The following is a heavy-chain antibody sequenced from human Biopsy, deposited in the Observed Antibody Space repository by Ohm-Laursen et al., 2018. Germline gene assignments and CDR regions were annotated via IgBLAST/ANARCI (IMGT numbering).Heavy chain of an antibody. J-gene: IGHJ6*02. V-gene: IGHV3-30*18. Sequence: SLRLSCSASGFMFSSYWMNWVRQAPGKGLEWVAVISYDQITKHYADSVRGRFTISRDNSKNTLYLQVNSLRAEDTAVYYCAKDLSVYYYYGIDVWGQGTTVTVSS. CDR1: GFMFSSYW. D-gene: IGHD5/OR15-5a*01. CDR2: ISYDQITK. CDR3: AKDLSVYYYYGIDV.